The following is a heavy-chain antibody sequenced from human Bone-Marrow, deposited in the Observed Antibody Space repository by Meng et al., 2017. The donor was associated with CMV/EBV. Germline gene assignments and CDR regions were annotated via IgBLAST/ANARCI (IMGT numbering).Heavy chain of an antibody. CDR3: ARCPPEVVRGYWYFDL. Sequence: GESLKISCAASGFSIISNYMTWVRQAPGRGLECVSFIYRDDSISYADSVKGRFTISRDKSKNTLYLQMNSLRVEDMAVYYCARCPPEVVRGYWYFDLWGRGTLVTVSS. CDR2: IYRDDSI. J-gene: IGHJ2*01. CDR1: GFSIISNY. V-gene: IGHV3-53*01. D-gene: IGHD3-10*01.